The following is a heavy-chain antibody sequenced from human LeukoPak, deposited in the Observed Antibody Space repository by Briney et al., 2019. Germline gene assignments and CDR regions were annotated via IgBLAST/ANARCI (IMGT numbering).Heavy chain of an antibody. CDR1: GFTFSTYG. D-gene: IGHD4-23*01. Sequence: GGSLRLSCAASGFTFSTYGMHWVRQAPGRGLEWVAVIWSDENKKFYADSVKGRFTISRDNFKSTLYLQMDSLRVEDTAVYYCAREGLTSTPNNAFDIWGQGSVVTVSS. CDR2: IWSDENKK. J-gene: IGHJ3*02. V-gene: IGHV3-33*01. CDR3: AREGLTSTPNNAFDI.